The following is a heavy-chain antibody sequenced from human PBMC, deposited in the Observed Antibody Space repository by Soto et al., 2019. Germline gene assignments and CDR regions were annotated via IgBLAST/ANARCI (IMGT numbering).Heavy chain of an antibody. J-gene: IGHJ6*02. V-gene: IGHV3-30-3*01. CDR3: ARVDYDYVWGSYRPGGYYYYGMDV. CDR1: GFTFSSYA. Sequence: TGGSLRLSCAASGFTFSSYAMHWVRQAPGKGLEWVAVISYDGSNKYYADSVKGRFTISRDNSKNTLYLQMNSLRAEDTAVYYCARVDYDYVWGSYRPGGYYYYGMDVWGQGTTVTVSS. D-gene: IGHD3-16*02. CDR2: ISYDGSNK.